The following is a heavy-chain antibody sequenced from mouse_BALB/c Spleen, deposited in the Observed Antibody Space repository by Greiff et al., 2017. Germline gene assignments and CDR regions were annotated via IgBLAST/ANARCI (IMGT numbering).Heavy chain of an antibody. CDR3: ARHETDYDYEDYAMDY. J-gene: IGHJ4*01. Sequence: EVQLVESGGGLVKPGGSLKLSCAASGFTFSSYAMSWVRQTPEKRLEWVATISSGGSYTYYPDSVKGRFTISRDNAKNTLYLQMSSLRSEDTAMYYCARHETDYDYEDYAMDYWGQGTSVTVSS. CDR2: ISSGGSYT. CDR1: GFTFSSYA. D-gene: IGHD2-4*01. V-gene: IGHV5-9-3*01.